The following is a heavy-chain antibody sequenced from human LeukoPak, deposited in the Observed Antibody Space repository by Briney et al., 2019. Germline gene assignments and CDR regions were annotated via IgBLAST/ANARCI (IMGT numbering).Heavy chain of an antibody. CDR3: ARGASFHAYDI. Sequence: GASVNVSCRASGYPFTSYWVQWVRQAPGQGLEWMGWLNTDTGGTVYDQKFQDRVTMTRDTSTSAAYMELRTLTADDTAVYYCARGASFHAYDIWGQGTMVTVSS. V-gene: IGHV1-2*02. CDR1: GYPFTSYW. D-gene: IGHD3-3*02. J-gene: IGHJ3*02. CDR2: LNTDTGGT.